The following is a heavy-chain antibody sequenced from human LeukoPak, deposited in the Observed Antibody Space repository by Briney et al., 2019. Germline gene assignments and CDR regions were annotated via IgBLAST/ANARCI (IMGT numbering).Heavy chain of an antibody. CDR2: ISDSGAM. D-gene: IGHD5-12*01. J-gene: IGHJ4*02. V-gene: IGHV3-48*01. Sequence: GGSLRLSCAASGFTFSSYAMKRVRQAPGKGLEWVSYISDSGAMYYADSVRGRFTISRENAQNSLFLQMNSLRAEDTAVYYCARDGGYRGYDADCWGQGTLVTVSS. CDR1: GFTFSSYA. CDR3: ARDGGYRGYDADC.